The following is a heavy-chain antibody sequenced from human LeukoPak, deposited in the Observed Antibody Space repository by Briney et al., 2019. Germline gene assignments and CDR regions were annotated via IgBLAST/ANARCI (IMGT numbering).Heavy chain of an antibody. Sequence: GESLKISCKGSGYSFTSYWIGWVRQMPGKGLEWMGIIYPGDSDTRYSPSFQGQVTISADKSISTAYLQWNSLKASDTAMYYCARSYYDSSGYYSLGVLDIWGQGTVVTVSS. J-gene: IGHJ3*02. CDR2: IYPGDSDT. CDR3: ARSYYDSSGYYSLGVLDI. V-gene: IGHV5-51*01. CDR1: GYSFTSYW. D-gene: IGHD3-22*01.